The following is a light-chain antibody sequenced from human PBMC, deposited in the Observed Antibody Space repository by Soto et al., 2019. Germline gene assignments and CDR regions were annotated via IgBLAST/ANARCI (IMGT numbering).Light chain of an antibody. J-gene: IGLJ1*01. CDR3: LLSFNGPYV. CDR2: DTS. Sequence: QAVVTQEPSLTVSPGGTVTLTCGSSTGAVTSGHYPYWFQQKPGQAPRTLVYDTSHKHSWTPARFSGYLLGGKAALTLSGAQPEDEAEYFCLLSFNGPYVFGGGTKLTVL. CDR1: TGAVTSGHY. V-gene: IGLV7-46*01.